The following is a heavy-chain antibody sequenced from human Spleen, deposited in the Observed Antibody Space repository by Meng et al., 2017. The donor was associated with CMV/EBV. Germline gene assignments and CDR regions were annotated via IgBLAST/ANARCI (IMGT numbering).Heavy chain of an antibody. J-gene: IGHJ4*02. CDR2: INLNGGST. CDR3: ARGSGDTGFDY. V-gene: IGHV1-46*01. D-gene: IGHD1-1*01. Sequence: SCKASGYTFTSYYMHWVRQAPGQGLEWMGVINLNGGSTSYQQNFQGRVTMTRSTSLSTAYMELSSLRSDDTAIYYCARGSGDTGFDYWGQGTLVTVSS. CDR1: GYTFTSYY.